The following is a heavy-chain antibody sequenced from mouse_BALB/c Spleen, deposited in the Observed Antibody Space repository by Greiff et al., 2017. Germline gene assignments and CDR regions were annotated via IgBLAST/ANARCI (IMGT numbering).Heavy chain of an antibody. V-gene: IGHV3-6*02. Sequence: EVKLMESGPGLVKPSQSLSLTCSVTGYSITSGYYWNWIRQFPGNKLEWMGYISYDGSNNYNPSLKNRISITRDTSKNQFFLKLNSVTTEDTATYYCAREGCSTMITYFDYWGQGTTLTVSS. CDR2: ISYDGSN. CDR3: AREGCSTMITYFDY. CDR1: GYSITSGYY. D-gene: IGHD2-4*01. J-gene: IGHJ2*01.